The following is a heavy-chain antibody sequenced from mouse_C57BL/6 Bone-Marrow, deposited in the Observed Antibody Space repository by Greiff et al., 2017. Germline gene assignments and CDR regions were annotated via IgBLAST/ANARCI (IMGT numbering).Heavy chain of an antibody. CDR2: IDPSDSET. Sequence: QVQLQQPGAELVRPGSSVKLSCKASGYTFTSYWMHWVKQRPIQGLEWIGNIDPSDSETHYNQKFKDKATLTVDKSSSTAYMQRSILTSEDSAVYDCARRDYCSSYGYCDVWGTGTTVTVSS. J-gene: IGHJ1*03. CDR3: ARRDYCSSYGYCDV. D-gene: IGHD1-1*01. CDR1: GYTFTSYW. V-gene: IGHV1-52*01.